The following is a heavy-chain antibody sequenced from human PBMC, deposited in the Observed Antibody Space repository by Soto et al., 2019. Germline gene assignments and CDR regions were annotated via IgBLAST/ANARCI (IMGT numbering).Heavy chain of an antibody. D-gene: IGHD2-2*02. CDR2: IYHSGST. CDR3: ARFDSSTSCYTG. J-gene: IGHJ4*02. CDR1: GGSISSGGYS. V-gene: IGHV4-30-2*01. Sequence: SETLSLTCAVSGGSISSGGYSWSWIRQPPGKGLEWIGYIYHSGSTYYNPSLKSRVTISVDRSKNQFSLKLSSVTAADTAVYYCARFDSSTSCYTGWGQGTLVTVSS.